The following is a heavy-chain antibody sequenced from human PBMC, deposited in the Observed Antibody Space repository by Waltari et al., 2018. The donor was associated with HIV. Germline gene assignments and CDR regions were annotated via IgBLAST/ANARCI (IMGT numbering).Heavy chain of an antibody. Sequence: QVQLVESGGGVVQPGGSLRLSCAASGFSFSNYDMHWVRQAPGKGLGWVAFIRYDGSSKYYADSVKGRFTISRDNSKNTLFLQMNSLRSEDTAIYYCAKDQGSNGDYWGQGTLVTVSS. D-gene: IGHD2-8*01. CDR1: GFSFSNYD. CDR3: AKDQGSNGDY. V-gene: IGHV3-30*02. J-gene: IGHJ4*02. CDR2: IRYDGSSK.